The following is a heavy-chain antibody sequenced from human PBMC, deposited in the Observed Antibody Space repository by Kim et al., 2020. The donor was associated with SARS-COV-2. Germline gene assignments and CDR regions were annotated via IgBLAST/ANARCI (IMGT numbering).Heavy chain of an antibody. CDR2: ST. Sequence: STYYADSGKGRFTISRDNSKNTLYLQMNSLRAEDTAVYYCARRKVKHFDYWGQGTLVTVSS. V-gene: IGHV3-53*01. CDR3: ARRKVKHFDY. J-gene: IGHJ4*02.